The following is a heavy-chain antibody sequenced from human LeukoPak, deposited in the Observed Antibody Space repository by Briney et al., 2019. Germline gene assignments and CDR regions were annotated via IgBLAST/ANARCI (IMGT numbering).Heavy chain of an antibody. Sequence: GGSLRLSCAASGFTFSSYSMNWVRQAPGKGLEWVSYISSSSTIYYADSVKGRFTISRDNAKNSLYLQMNSLRAEDTAVYYCARDRPYYYDSSGYPVWGQGTLVTVSS. CDR2: ISSSSTI. J-gene: IGHJ4*02. D-gene: IGHD3-22*01. V-gene: IGHV3-48*04. CDR1: GFTFSSYS. CDR3: ARDRPYYYDSSGYPV.